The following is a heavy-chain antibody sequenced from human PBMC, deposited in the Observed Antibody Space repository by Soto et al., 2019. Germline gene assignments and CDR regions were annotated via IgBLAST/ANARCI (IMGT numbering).Heavy chain of an antibody. J-gene: IGHJ3*02. D-gene: IGHD3-9*01. V-gene: IGHV3-21*01. Sequence: GGSLRLSCAASGFTFSSYSMNWVRQAPGKGLEWVSSISSSSSYIYYADSVKGRFTISRDNAKNSLYLQMNSLRAEDTAVYYCARDLNYDILTGYYNAFDIWGQGTMVTVSS. CDR2: ISSSSSYI. CDR3: ARDLNYDILTGYYNAFDI. CDR1: GFTFSSYS.